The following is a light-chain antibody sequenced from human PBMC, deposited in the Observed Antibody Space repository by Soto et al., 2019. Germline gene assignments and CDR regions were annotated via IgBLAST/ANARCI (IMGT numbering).Light chain of an antibody. CDR3: QSFDTGLSGPV. CDR2: ANN. V-gene: IGLV1-40*01. CDR1: SSNIGADYD. Sequence: QSVLTQPPAVSGAPGQRVTISCTGSSSNIGADYDVHSYQQLPGTAPKVLIYANNNRPSGVPDRFSGSKSGTSASLAITGLQAEDEADYYCQSFDTGLSGPVFGGGTKLTVL. J-gene: IGLJ2*01.